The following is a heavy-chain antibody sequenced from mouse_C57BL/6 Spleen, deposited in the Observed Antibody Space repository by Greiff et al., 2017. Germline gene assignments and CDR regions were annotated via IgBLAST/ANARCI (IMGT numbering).Heavy chain of an antibody. CDR3: ARQLRLPFDY. D-gene: IGHD3-2*02. Sequence: EVQVVESGGGLVKPGGSLKLSCAASGFTFSSYTMSWVRQTPEKRLEWVATISGGGGNTYYPDSVKGRFTISRDNAKNTLYLQMSSLRSEDTALYYCARQLRLPFDYWGQGTTLTVSS. CDR2: ISGGGGNT. J-gene: IGHJ2*01. CDR1: GFTFSSYT. V-gene: IGHV5-9*01.